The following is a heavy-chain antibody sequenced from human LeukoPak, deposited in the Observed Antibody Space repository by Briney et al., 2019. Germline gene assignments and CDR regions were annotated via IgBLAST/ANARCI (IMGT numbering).Heavy chain of an antibody. CDR3: ARDQWFGANWFDP. Sequence: SETLSLTCAVYGGSFSGYYWSWIRQPPGKGLEWIGEINHSGSTNYNPSLKSRVTISVDTSKNQFSLKLSSVTAADTAVYYCARDQWFGANWFDPWGQGTLVTVSS. V-gene: IGHV4-34*01. D-gene: IGHD3-10*01. CDR2: INHSGST. CDR1: GGSFSGYY. J-gene: IGHJ5*02.